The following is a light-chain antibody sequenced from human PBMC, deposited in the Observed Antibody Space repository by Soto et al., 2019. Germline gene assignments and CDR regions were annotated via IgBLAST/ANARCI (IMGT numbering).Light chain of an antibody. J-gene: IGKJ5*01. CDR3: MQALQTPIT. CDR2: LGS. V-gene: IGKV2-28*01. CDR1: QSLLHGNGYNY. Sequence: DIVMTQSPLSLPVTPGEPASISCRSSQSLLHGNGYNYLNWYLQKPGQPPQLLIYLGSNRASGVPDRFSGSGSGTDFTLKISRVEAEDVGVFYCMQALQTPITFGQGTRLEIK.